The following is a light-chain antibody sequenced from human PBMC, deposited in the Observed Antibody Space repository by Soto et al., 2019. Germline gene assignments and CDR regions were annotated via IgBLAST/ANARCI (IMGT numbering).Light chain of an antibody. CDR3: SSYTSSSTLHV. CDR1: SSDVGGYNY. Sequence: SLLTKPASVSGSPGESITISCNGTSSDVGGYNYVSWYQQHPGKAPKLMIYDVSNRPSGVSNRFSGSKSGNTASLTISGLQAEDEADYYCSSYTSSSTLHVFGTGTKVTVL. CDR2: DVS. V-gene: IGLV2-14*01. J-gene: IGLJ1*01.